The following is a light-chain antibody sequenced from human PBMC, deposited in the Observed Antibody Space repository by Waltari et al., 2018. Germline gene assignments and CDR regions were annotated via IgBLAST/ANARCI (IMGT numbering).Light chain of an antibody. Sequence: QSALTQPASVSGSPGQSIAISCTGTSSDVGGSNYVSWYQQHPGKAPKLIIYDVTNRPSGISDRFFGSKSGNTASLAISGLQADDEADYHCASYTTTGTYVFGTGTKVTVL. CDR1: SSDVGGSNY. J-gene: IGLJ1*01. CDR2: DVT. V-gene: IGLV2-14*03. CDR3: ASYTTTGTYV.